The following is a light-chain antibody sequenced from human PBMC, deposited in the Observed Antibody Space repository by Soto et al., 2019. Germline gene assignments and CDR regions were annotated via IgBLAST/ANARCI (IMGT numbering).Light chain of an antibody. V-gene: IGLV2-14*03. CDR2: DVT. CDR3: SSYTTSSTLL. CDR1: SNDIGVYNF. Sequence: QSVLTQPASVSGSPGQSITISCTGSSNDIGVYNFVSWYQQHPGKAPNLMIYDVTNRPSGVSNRFSGSKSGNTASLTISGLQTEDEADYYCSSYTTSSTLLFGGGTKLTVL. J-gene: IGLJ2*01.